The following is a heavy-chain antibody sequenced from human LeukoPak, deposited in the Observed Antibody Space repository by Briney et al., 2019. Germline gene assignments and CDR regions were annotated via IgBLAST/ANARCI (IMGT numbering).Heavy chain of an antibody. D-gene: IGHD3-3*01. V-gene: IGHV1-2*02. CDR3: ARDLVTYYDFWSAYSTFGY. J-gene: IGHJ4*02. CDR1: GYTFTGYY. Sequence: ASVKVSCKASGYTFTGYYMHWVRQAPGQGLEWMGWINPNSGGTNYAQKLQGRVSMTTDTSTSTAYMELRSLRSDDTAVYYCARDLVTYYDFWSAYSTFGYWGQGTLVTVSS. CDR2: INPNSGGT.